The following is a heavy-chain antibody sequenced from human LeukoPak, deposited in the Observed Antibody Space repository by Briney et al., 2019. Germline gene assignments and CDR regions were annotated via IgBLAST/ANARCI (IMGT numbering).Heavy chain of an antibody. J-gene: IGHJ4*02. V-gene: IGHV3-74*01. CDR1: GFTFSSYW. D-gene: IGHD6-13*01. CDR2: ISSDGSGT. Sequence: GGSLRLSCAAFGFTFSSYWMHWVRQAPGKGLVWVSRISSDGSGTNYADSVKGRFTISRDNAKSALYLQMNSLRAEDTAVYYCARGGLSSSFDYWGQGTLVTVSS. CDR3: ARGGLSSSFDY.